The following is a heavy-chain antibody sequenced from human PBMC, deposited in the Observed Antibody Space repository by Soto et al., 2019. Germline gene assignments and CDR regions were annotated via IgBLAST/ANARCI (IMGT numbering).Heavy chain of an antibody. CDR3: AKARAFGSFNSGTYYRAFDI. CDR2: INHSGHT. V-gene: IGHV4-34*01. J-gene: IGHJ3*02. Sequence: QVQLQQWGAGLLKPSETLSLTCAVYGGSFSDYFWTWIRQPPGKGLEWIGEINHSGHTNYSPSLRRRVTTSVDTSKNQFYLQLSSVTAADTVLYYCAKARAFGSFNSGTYYRAFDIWGQGTMVTVSS. CDR1: GGSFSDYF. D-gene: IGHD3-10*01.